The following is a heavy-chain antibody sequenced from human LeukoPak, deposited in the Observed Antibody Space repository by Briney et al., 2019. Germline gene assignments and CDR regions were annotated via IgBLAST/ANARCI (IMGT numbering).Heavy chain of an antibody. D-gene: IGHD1-1*01. CDR2: IYSGGST. Sequence: GGSLRLSCADSGFTVSSNYMSWVRQAPGKGLEWVSVIYSGGSTYYADSVKGRFTISRDNSKNTLYLQMNSLRAEDTAVYYCARDYVGSTYYYYGMDVWGQGTTVTVSS. V-gene: IGHV3-66*01. CDR1: GFTVSSNY. J-gene: IGHJ6*02. CDR3: ARDYVGSTYYYYGMDV.